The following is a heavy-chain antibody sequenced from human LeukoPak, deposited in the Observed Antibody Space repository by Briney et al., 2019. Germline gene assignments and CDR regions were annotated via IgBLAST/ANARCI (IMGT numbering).Heavy chain of an antibody. V-gene: IGHV1-18*04. Sequence: ASVKVSCKASGYTFTSYGISWVRQAPGQGLXXXXXXXXXXGNTNYAQKLQGRDTMTTDTSTSTAYMELRSLRSDDTAVYYCARDQNTMVRGVISYYFDYWGQGTLVTVSS. CDR2: XXXXXGNT. CDR3: ARDQNTMVRGVISYYFDY. J-gene: IGHJ4*02. D-gene: IGHD3-10*01. CDR1: GYTFTSYG.